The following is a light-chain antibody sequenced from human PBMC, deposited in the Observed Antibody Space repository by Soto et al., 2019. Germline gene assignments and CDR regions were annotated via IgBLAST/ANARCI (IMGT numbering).Light chain of an antibody. Sequence: QSVLTQPPSVSGAPGQRVTISCTGTSSNIGAGYDVPWYQQLPGTAPKLLISGNSNRPSGVPDRFSGSKSGTSASLAITGLQAEDEADYYCQSYDSSLSGWVFGGGTKVTVL. CDR1: SSNIGAGYD. V-gene: IGLV1-40*01. CDR2: GNS. CDR3: QSYDSSLSGWV. J-gene: IGLJ3*02.